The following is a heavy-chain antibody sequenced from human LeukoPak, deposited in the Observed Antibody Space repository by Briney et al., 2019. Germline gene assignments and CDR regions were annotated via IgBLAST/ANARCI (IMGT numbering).Heavy chain of an antibody. Sequence: SETLSLTCTASGGSISSYYWSWIRQPPGKGLEWIGYIYTSGSSNYNPSLKSRVSISVGTSKHQFSLKLSSGTAADTAVYYCARLVGYYYYMDVWGKGTTVTVSS. CDR1: GGSISSYY. J-gene: IGHJ6*03. CDR3: ARLVGYYYYMDV. D-gene: IGHD1-26*01. V-gene: IGHV4-4*09. CDR2: IYTSGSS.